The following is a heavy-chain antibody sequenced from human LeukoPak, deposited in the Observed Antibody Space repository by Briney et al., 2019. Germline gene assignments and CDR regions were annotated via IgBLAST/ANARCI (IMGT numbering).Heavy chain of an antibody. V-gene: IGHV3-21*01. CDR3: ARTYYDILTGYNPYFDY. CDR2: ITASSTAI. D-gene: IGHD3-9*01. Sequence: PGGSLRLSCAVSGFTFSNYAMSWVRQAPGKGLEWVSSITASSTAIYSADSVKGRFTISRDNAKNFLYLQMNSLRAEDTAVYYCARTYYDILTGYNPYFDYWGQGILVTVSS. CDR1: GFTFSNYA. J-gene: IGHJ4*02.